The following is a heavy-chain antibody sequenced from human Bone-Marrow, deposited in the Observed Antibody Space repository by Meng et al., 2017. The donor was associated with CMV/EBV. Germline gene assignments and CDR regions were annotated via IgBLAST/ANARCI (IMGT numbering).Heavy chain of an antibody. V-gene: IGHV3-73*01. J-gene: IGHJ4*02. CDR1: GFTFSGSA. Sequence: GESLKISCAASGFTFSGSAMHWVRQASGKGLEWVGRIRSKANSYATAYAASVKGRFTISRDDSKNTAYLQMNSLKTEDTAVYYCTRLVYSSSPGGLVDYWGQGTLVTVSS. CDR2: IRSKANSYAT. CDR3: TRLVYSSSPGGLVDY. D-gene: IGHD6-6*01.